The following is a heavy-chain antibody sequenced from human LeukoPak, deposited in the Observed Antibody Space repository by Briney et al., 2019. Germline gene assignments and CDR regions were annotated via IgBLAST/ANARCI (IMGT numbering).Heavy chain of an antibody. CDR3: ARRHHYSYFMDV. CDR1: AGSISSYY. V-gene: IGHV4-4*09. CDR2: IFPSGSA. Sequence: PSETLSLTCTVSAGSISSYYWTWIQQPPGKGLEWIGYIFPSGSAYYNPSLKTRVTISVDTSKNQFSLKLTSVTAADTAVYYCARRHHYSYFMDVWGKGTTVTVSS. J-gene: IGHJ6*03.